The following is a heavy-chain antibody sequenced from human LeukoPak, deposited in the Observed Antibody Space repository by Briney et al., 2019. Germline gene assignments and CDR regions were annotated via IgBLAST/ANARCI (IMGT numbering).Heavy chain of an antibody. J-gene: IGHJ6*02. Sequence: GASVKVSCKASGGTFSSYAISWVRQAPGQGLEWMGGIIPIFGTANYAQKFQGRVTITADESTSTAYMELSSLRSEDTAVYYCARAESSGWYSKRKPRDYYYYGMDVWRQGTTVTVSS. V-gene: IGHV1-69*13. CDR2: IIPIFGTA. CDR3: ARAESSGWYSKRKPRDYYYYGMDV. CDR1: GGTFSSYA. D-gene: IGHD6-19*01.